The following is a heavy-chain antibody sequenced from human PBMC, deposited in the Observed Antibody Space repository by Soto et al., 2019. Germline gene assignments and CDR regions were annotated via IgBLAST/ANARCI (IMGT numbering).Heavy chain of an antibody. Sequence: EVQLLESGGGLVQPGGSLRLSCAASGFTFSSYAMSWVRQAPGKGLEWVSAISGSGGSTYYADSVKGRFTISRDNSKNTLYLQMNSLRAEDTAVYYCAKALQRYYDSSVLGNHDAFDIWGQGTMVTVSS. J-gene: IGHJ3*02. CDR1: GFTFSSYA. D-gene: IGHD3-22*01. CDR2: ISGSGGST. CDR3: AKALQRYYDSSVLGNHDAFDI. V-gene: IGHV3-23*01.